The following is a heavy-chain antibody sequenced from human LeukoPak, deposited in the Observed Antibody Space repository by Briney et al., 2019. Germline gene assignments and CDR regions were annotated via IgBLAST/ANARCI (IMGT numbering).Heavy chain of an antibody. CDR1: GGSISSHY. CDR3: ARVACGGSCSDY. J-gene: IGHJ4*02. Sequence: SETLSLTCTVSGGSISSHYWSWIRQPPGKGLEWIGYIYYSGSTNYNPSLKSRVTISVDTSKNQFSLKLSSVTAADTAVYYCARVACGGSCSDYWGQGTLVTVSS. D-gene: IGHD2-15*01. V-gene: IGHV4-59*11. CDR2: IYYSGST.